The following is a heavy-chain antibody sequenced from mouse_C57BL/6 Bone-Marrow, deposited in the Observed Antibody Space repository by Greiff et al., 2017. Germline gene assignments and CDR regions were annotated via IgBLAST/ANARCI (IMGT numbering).Heavy chain of an antibody. Sequence: EVTLQESGAELVRPGASVKLSCTASGFNIKDDYMHWVKQRPEQGLEWIGWIDPENGDTEYASKFQGKATITADTSSNTAYLQLSSLTSEDTAVYYCTDYYGSSFDYWGQGTTLTVSS. CDR2: IDPENGDT. CDR1: GFNIKDDY. J-gene: IGHJ2*01. V-gene: IGHV14-4*01. CDR3: TDYYGSSFDY. D-gene: IGHD1-1*01.